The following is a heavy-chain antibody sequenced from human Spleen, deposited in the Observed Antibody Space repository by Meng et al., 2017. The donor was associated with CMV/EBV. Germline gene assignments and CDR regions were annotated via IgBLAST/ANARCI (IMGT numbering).Heavy chain of an antibody. V-gene: IGHV3-11*01. D-gene: IGHD6-19*01. Sequence: GESLKISCAASGFTFSDYYMSWIRRAPGKGLEWVSYISSSGSAIYHADSVKGRFTISRDNAKNSLYLQMNSLRAEDTAVYYCARDERYSSGLDYWGQGTLVTVSS. CDR3: ARDERYSSGLDY. CDR1: GFTFSDYY. CDR2: ISSSGSAI. J-gene: IGHJ4*02.